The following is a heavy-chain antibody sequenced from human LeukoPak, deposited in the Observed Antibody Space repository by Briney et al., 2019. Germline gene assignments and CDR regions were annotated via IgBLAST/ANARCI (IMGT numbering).Heavy chain of an antibody. J-gene: IGHJ4*02. V-gene: IGHV3-7*04. CDR1: EFPFSSSW. CDR3: TRVGYIDEGIDY. CDR2: IKQDGSKK. Sequence: GGSLRLSGVDSEFPFSSSWMTWVPQAPGKGLEWVANIKQDGSKKSYVDSVKGRFTISRDNAKNSLYLQMNSLRAEDAAIYYCTRVGYIDEGIDYWGQGTLVTVSS. D-gene: IGHD5-24*01.